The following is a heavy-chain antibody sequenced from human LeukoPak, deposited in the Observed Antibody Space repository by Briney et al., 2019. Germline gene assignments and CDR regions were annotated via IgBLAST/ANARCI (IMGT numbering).Heavy chain of an antibody. CDR2: INPNSGGT. CDR1: GYTFTGYY. CDR3: ARFFRAFCTYCGGDWDFDY. D-gene: IGHD2-21*01. V-gene: IGHV1-2*02. J-gene: IGHJ4*02. Sequence: ASVKVSCKASGYTFTGYYMHWLRQAPGQGLEGMGWINPNSGGTNYAQKFQGRVTMTRDTSISTVYMELSRLRSDDTAVYYCARFFRAFCTYCGGDWDFDYGGQGTLVTVSS.